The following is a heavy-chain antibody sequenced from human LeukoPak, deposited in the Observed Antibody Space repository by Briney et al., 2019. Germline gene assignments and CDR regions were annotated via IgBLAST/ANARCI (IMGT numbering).Heavy chain of an antibody. CDR1: GYTFTGYY. Sequence: ASVKVSCKASGYTFTGYYMHWVRQAPGQGLEWMGWINPNSGGTNYAQKFLGRVTMTRDTSISTAYMELSRLRSDDTAVYYCARDSSYDFWSGLHYYYYGMDVWGQGTTVTVSS. CDR2: INPNSGGT. J-gene: IGHJ6*02. V-gene: IGHV1-2*02. CDR3: ARDSSYDFWSGLHYYYYGMDV. D-gene: IGHD3-3*01.